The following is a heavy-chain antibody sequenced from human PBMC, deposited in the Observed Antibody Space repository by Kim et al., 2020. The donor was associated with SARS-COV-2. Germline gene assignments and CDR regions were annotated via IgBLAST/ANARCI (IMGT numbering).Heavy chain of an antibody. Sequence: ANYAQKFQGRVTITADESTSTAYMGLSSLRSEDPAVYYCARAAAGFWFDPWGQGTLVTVSS. D-gene: IGHD6-13*01. CDR2: A. J-gene: IGHJ5*02. CDR3: ARAAAGFWFDP. V-gene: IGHV1-69*01.